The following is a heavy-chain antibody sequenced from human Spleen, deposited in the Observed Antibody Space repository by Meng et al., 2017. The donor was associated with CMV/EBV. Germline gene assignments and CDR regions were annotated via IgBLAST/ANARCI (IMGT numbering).Heavy chain of an antibody. Sequence: SSSYYTWIRQSPGKGLEWIGEINHSGSTNYNPSLESRVTISVDTLRLRSVTAADTAVYFCARGRLGTQPGTLAWGPKNNYYFAMDAWDQGTTVTVSS. CDR1: SSSY. CDR3: ARGRLGTQPGTLAWGPKNNYYFAMDA. D-gene: IGHD2/OR15-2a*01. J-gene: IGHJ6*02. CDR2: INHSGST. V-gene: IGHV4-34*01.